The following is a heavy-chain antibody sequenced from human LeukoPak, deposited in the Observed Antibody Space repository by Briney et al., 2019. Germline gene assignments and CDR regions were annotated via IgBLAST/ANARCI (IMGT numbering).Heavy chain of an antibody. CDR3: ARDLSDYYGSGPSVGYFDY. Sequence: KPSETLFLTCTVSGGSISSYYWSWLRQPAGKGLEWIGRIYTSGGTNYHSSLKSRVTMSADTSKTQFSLKLSSVTAADTAVYYCARDLSDYYGSGPSVGYFDYWGQGTLVTVSS. CDR2: IYTSGGT. V-gene: IGHV4-4*07. CDR1: GGSISSYY. D-gene: IGHD3-10*01. J-gene: IGHJ4*02.